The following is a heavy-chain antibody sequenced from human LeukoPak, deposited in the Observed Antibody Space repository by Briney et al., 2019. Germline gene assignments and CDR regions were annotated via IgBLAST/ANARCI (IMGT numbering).Heavy chain of an antibody. V-gene: IGHV3-15*01. D-gene: IGHD5-24*01. CDR1: GFTFSSYS. J-gene: IGHJ4*02. CDR2: IQSKSDGGTT. CDR3: ATGTRRDRFDY. Sequence: GGSLRLSCAASGFTFSSYSMNWVRQAPGKGLEYIGRIQSKSDGGTTDYAAPVKGRFTISRDDSKSTLYLQMNSLKTDGTAVYYCATGTRRDRFDYWGQGTLVTVSS.